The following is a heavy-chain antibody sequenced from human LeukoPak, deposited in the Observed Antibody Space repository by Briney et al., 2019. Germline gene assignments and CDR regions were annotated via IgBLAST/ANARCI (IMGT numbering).Heavy chain of an antibody. Sequence: PGRSLRLSCAASKFTFSHYGMHWVRQAPGKGLEWVAVIWNDGSNQYYADSVKGRFTVSRDNSQNRLYLQMSSLRPEDTAVYYCAKDAQRGFDCSKSLENWGQGTLVTVSS. J-gene: IGHJ4*02. CDR1: KFTFSHYG. CDR2: IWNDGSNQ. D-gene: IGHD4-11*01. V-gene: IGHV3-33*06. CDR3: AKDAQRGFDCSKSLEN.